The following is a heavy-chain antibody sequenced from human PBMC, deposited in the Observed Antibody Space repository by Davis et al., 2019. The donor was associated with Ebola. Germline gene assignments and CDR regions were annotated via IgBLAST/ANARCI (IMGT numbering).Heavy chain of an antibody. CDR3: ARQNNRLDY. Sequence: MPSETLSLTCTVSGGSISSSSYYWGWIRQPPGKGLEWIGSIYYSGSTYYNPSLKSRVTISVDTSKNQFSLKLSSVTAADTAVYYYARQNNRLDYWGQGTLVTVSS. V-gene: IGHV4-39*01. J-gene: IGHJ4*02. CDR2: IYYSGST. CDR1: GGSISSSSYY. D-gene: IGHD1-14*01.